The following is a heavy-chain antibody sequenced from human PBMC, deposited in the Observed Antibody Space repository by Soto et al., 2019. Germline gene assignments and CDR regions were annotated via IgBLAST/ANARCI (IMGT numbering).Heavy chain of an antibody. CDR2: ISSSSSYT. V-gene: IGHV3-11*06. CDR3: ARDLGVIVGATTIHYYGMDV. Sequence: PGGSLRLSCAASGFTFSDYYMSWIRQAPGKGLEWVSYISSSSSYTNYADSVKGRFTISRDNAKNSLYLQMNSLRAEDTAVYYCARDLGVIVGATTIHYYGMDVWGQGTTVTVSS. D-gene: IGHD1-26*01. CDR1: GFTFSDYY. J-gene: IGHJ6*02.